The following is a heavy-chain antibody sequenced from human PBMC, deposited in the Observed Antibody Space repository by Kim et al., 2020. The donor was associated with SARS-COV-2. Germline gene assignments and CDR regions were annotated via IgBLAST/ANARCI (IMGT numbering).Heavy chain of an antibody. CDR2: IWYDGSNK. J-gene: IGHJ4*02. Sequence: GGSLRLSCAASGFTFSSYGMHWVRQAPGKGLEWVAVIWYDGSNKYYADSVKGRFTISRDNSKNTLXLQMNSLRAEDTAVYYCARDYDILTGYYFDYWGQGXLVTVSS. D-gene: IGHD3-9*01. CDR1: GFTFSSYG. V-gene: IGHV3-33*01. CDR3: ARDYDILTGYYFDY.